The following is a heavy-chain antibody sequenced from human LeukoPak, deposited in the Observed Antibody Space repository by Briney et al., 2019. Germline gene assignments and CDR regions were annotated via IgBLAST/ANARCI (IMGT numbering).Heavy chain of an antibody. CDR3: ASLGYCSVGSCYSASWFDP. CDR1: GFTFSSYA. CDR2: ISGSGGST. J-gene: IGHJ5*02. D-gene: IGHD2-15*01. V-gene: IGHV3-23*01. Sequence: GGSLRLSCAASGFTFSSYAMCWVCPAPGKGLGWVSAISGSGGSTYYADSVKGRFTISRDNSKNTLYLQMNSLRAEDTAVYYCASLGYCSVGSCYSASWFDPWGQGTLDTVSS.